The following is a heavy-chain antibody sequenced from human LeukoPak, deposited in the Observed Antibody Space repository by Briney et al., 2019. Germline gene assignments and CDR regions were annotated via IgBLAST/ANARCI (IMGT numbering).Heavy chain of an antibody. CDR1: GGSISSSSYY. CDR3: ARGPSRYCSGGSCYPFDY. V-gene: IGHV4-39*07. CDR2: IYYSGST. D-gene: IGHD2-15*01. J-gene: IGHJ4*02. Sequence: SETLSLTCTVSGGSISSSSYYWGWIRQPPGKGLEWIGSIYYSGSTYYNPSLKSRVTISVDTSKNQFSLKLSSVTAADTAVYYCARGPSRYCSGGSCYPFDYWGQGTLVTVSS.